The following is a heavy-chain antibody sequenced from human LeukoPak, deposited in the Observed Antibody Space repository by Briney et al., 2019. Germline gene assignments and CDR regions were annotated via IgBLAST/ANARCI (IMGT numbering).Heavy chain of an antibody. CDR1: GYTFTGYY. CDR3: ARGGRLVRYCSGGSCYPGY. J-gene: IGHJ4*02. V-gene: IGHV1-2*02. CDR2: INPNGGGT. Sequence: ASVKVSCKASGYTFTGYYMHWVRQAPGQGLEWMGWINPNGGGTNYAQKFQGRVTMTRDTSISTAYMELSRLRSDDTAVYYCARGGRLVRYCSGGSCYPGYWGQGTLVTVSS. D-gene: IGHD2-15*01.